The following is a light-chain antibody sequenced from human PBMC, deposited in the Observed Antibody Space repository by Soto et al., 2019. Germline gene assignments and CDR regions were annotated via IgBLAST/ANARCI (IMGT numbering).Light chain of an antibody. CDR1: SSVVGGYNY. Sequence: LTQPASVSGSPGQSITISCTGTSSVVGGYNYVSWYQQHPGKAPKLMIYDVSNRPSGVSNRFSGSKSGNTASLTISGLQAEDEADYYCNSYTSSSTYVFGTGTKVTVL. CDR2: DVS. J-gene: IGLJ1*01. V-gene: IGLV2-14*01. CDR3: NSYTSSSTYV.